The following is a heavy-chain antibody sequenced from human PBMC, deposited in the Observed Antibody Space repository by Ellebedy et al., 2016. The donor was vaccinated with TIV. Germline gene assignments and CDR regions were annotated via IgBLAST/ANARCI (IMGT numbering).Heavy chain of an antibody. D-gene: IGHD3-22*01. Sequence: ASVKVSCKASGYTFTSYGISWVRQAPGQGLEWMGWISAYNGNTNYAQKFQGRVTITADESTSTAYMELSSLRSEDTAVYYCARSPGAYYYDSSGYYSNFDYWGQGTLVTVSS. CDR1: GYTFTSYG. V-gene: IGHV1-18*04. J-gene: IGHJ4*02. CDR3: ARSPGAYYYDSSGYYSNFDY. CDR2: ISAYNGNT.